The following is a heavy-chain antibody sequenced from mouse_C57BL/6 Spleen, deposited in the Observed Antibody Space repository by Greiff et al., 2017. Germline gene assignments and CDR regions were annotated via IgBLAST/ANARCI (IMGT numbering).Heavy chain of an antibody. J-gene: IGHJ2*01. V-gene: IGHV14-2*01. CDR2: IDPEDGET. Sequence: EVKLVESGAELVKPGASVKLSCTASGFNIKDYYMHWVKQRTEQGLEWIGRIDPEDGETKYAPKFQGKATITADTSSNTAYLQLSSLTSEDTAVYYCASYYYGSSLLDYWGQGTTLTVSS. CDR3: ASYYYGSSLLDY. D-gene: IGHD1-1*01. CDR1: GFNIKDYY.